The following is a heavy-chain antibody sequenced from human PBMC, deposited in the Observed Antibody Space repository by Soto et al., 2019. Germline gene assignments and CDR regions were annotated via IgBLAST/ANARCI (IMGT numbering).Heavy chain of an antibody. CDR1: GFTFSGYA. CDR2: ISGTGVPT. D-gene: IGHD2-2*01. V-gene: IGHV3-23*01. J-gene: IGHJ5*02. CDR3: AKSFCSSSSCFFLWVDP. Sequence: EVQLLESGGGLVQPGGSLRLSCAASGFTFSGYAMSWVRQAPGKGLEWLSLISGTGVPTLYAGTVKGRFSVSRDNSKSTLFLEMNDLRVDDTAKYYCAKSFCSSSSCFFLWVDPWGPGTLVTVSS.